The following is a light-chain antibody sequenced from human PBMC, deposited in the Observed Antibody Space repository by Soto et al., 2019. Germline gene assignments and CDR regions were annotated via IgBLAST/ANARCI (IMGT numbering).Light chain of an antibody. CDR1: QSVSSSY. CDR3: QQYGSF. V-gene: IGKV3-20*01. J-gene: IGKJ5*01. CDR2: GAS. Sequence: EIVLTQSPCTLSLSPGERATLSCRASQSVSSSYLAWYQQKPGQAPRLLIYGASSRATGIPDRFSGSGSGTGFTLTISRLEPEDFAVYYCQQYGSFFGQGTRLEIK.